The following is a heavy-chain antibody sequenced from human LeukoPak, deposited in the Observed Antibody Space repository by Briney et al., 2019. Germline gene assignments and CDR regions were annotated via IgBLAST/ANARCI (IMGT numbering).Heavy chain of an antibody. CDR1: GGTFSSYA. V-gene: IGHV1-69*04. CDR2: IIPTLGIA. D-gene: IGHD2-21*02. Sequence: SVKVSCKASGGTFSSYAISWVRQAPGQGLEWMGRIIPTLGIANYAQKFQGRVTITADKSTSTAYMELSSLRSEDTAVYYCARISGGDGGATDYWGQGTLVTVSS. J-gene: IGHJ4*02. CDR3: ARISGGDGGATDY.